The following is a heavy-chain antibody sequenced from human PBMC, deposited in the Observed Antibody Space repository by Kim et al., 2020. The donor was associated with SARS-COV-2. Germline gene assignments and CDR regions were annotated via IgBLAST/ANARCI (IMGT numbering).Heavy chain of an antibody. D-gene: IGHD6-6*01. J-gene: IGHJ4*02. CDR1: GFTFSSYS. V-gene: IGHV3-48*02. Sequence: GGSLRLSCAASGFTFSSYSMNWVRQAPGKGLEWVSYISSSSSTIYYADSVKGRFTISRDNAKNSLYLQMNSLRDEDTAVYYCARWGIAARPSVYYFDYWGQGTLVTVSS. CDR3: ARWGIAARPSVYYFDY. CDR2: ISSSSSTI.